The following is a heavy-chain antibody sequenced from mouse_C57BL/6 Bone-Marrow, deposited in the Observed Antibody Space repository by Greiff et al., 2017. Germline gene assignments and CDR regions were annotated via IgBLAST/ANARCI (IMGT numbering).Heavy chain of an antibody. CDR1: GYTFTSYW. Sequence: QVQLQQPGAELVKPGASVKLSCKASGYTFTSYWMHWVKQRPGQGLEWIGMIHPNSGSTNYNEKFKSKATLTVDKSSSTAYMQLSSLTSEDSAVYYCARAPTGTAWVAYWGQGTLVTVSA. D-gene: IGHD4-1*02. CDR3: ARAPTGTAWVAY. V-gene: IGHV1-64*01. J-gene: IGHJ3*01. CDR2: IHPNSGST.